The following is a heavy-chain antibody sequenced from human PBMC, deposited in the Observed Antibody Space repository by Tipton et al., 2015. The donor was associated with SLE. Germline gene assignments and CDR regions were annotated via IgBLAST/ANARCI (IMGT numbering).Heavy chain of an antibody. CDR3: ARFGIAVAGPPAAFDI. CDR2: IYYSGST. CDR1: GGSISSSSYY. V-gene: IGHV4-39*07. J-gene: IGHJ3*02. D-gene: IGHD6-19*01. Sequence: TLSLTCTVSGGSISSSSYYWGWIRQPPGKGLEWIGSIYYSGSTYYNPSLKSRVTISVDTSKNQFSLKLSSVTAADTAVYYCARFGIAVAGPPAAFDIWGQGTMGTVSS.